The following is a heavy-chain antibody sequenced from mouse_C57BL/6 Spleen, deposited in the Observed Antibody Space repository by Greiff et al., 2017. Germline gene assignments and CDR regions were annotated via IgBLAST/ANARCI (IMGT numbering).Heavy chain of an antibody. CDR1: GFSFNTYA. Sequence: EVKLVESGGGLVQPKGSLKLSCAASGFSFNTYAMNWVRQAPGKGLEWVARIRSKSNNYATYYADSVKDRFTISRDDSESMLYLQMNNLKTEDTAMYYCVRMGVYAMDYWGQGTSVTVSS. CDR2: IRSKSNNYAT. D-gene: IGHD4-1*01. V-gene: IGHV10-1*01. J-gene: IGHJ4*01. CDR3: VRMGVYAMDY.